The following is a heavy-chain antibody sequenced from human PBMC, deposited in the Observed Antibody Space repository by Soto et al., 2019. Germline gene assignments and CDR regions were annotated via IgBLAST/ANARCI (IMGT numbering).Heavy chain of an antibody. D-gene: IGHD6-19*01. CDR3: ARVAVAGTRVDY. V-gene: IGHV4-4*02. CDR2: IYHSGST. J-gene: IGHJ4*02. CDR1: GGSISSSNW. Sequence: SAETLSLTCAVSGGSISSSNWWSWVRQPPGKGLEWIGEIYHSGSTNYNPSLKSRVTISVDKSKNQFSLKLSSVTAADTAVYYCARVAVAGTRVDYWGQGTLVTVSS.